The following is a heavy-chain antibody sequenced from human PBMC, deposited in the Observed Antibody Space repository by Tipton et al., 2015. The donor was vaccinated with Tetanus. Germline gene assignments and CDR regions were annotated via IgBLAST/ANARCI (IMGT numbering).Heavy chain of an antibody. V-gene: IGHV1-69*01. D-gene: IGHD1-26*01. CDR2: IIPKFQTT. Sequence: QSGAEVKRPGSSVKVSCKASGDTYTTHGVTWVRQAPGQGLEWMGGIIPKFQTTKYAQKFEGRVTITADELATTAHMELRSLTSEDTAIYYCVRHIVGAVPKGYNWFAPWGQGTLVTVSS. CDR1: GDTYTTHG. J-gene: IGHJ5*02. CDR3: VRHIVGAVPKGYNWFAP.